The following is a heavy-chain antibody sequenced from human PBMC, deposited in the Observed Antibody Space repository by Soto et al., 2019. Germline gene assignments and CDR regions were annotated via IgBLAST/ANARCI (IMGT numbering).Heavy chain of an antibody. CDR2: ISAYNGNT. CDR1: GYTFTSYG. CDR3: AREDYYDSSGHDAFDI. J-gene: IGHJ3*02. Sequence: ASVKVSCKASGYTFTSYGISWVRQAPGQGLEWMGWISAYNGNTNYAQKLQGRVTMTTDTSTSTAYMELRSLRSDDTAVYYCAREDYYDSSGHDAFDIWDQGTMVTVSS. D-gene: IGHD3-22*01. V-gene: IGHV1-18*01.